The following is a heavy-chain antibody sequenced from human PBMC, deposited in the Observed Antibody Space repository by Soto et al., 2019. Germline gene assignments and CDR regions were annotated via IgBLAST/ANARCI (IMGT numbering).Heavy chain of an antibody. CDR1: GYTFTTYG. CDR2: ISGYNGNR. J-gene: IGHJ4*02. D-gene: IGHD3-16*01. CDR3: AREVEARGGEYDY. V-gene: IGHV1-18*01. Sequence: QVQLVQSGGEVKKPGASVKVSCKASGYTFTTYGISWMRQAPGQGLEWMGWISGYNGNRNYAQNLQGRVTVTTDTSTSTAYMELRNLRSDDTAVYYCAREVEARGGEYDYWGQGTLVIVSS.